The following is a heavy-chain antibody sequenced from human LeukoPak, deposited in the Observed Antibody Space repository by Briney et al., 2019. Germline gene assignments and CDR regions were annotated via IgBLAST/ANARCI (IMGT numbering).Heavy chain of an antibody. CDR2: IYPGDSDT. D-gene: IGHD5-24*01. Sequence: GESLKISCTGSGYNFTTYWSGWVRQMPGKGLEWMGIIYPGDSDTRYSPSFQGQVTISAEKSINTAYLQWSSLKASDTALYYCATRKKGMATAGFDYWGQGTLVTVSS. V-gene: IGHV5-51*01. J-gene: IGHJ4*02. CDR3: ATRKKGMATAGFDY. CDR1: GYNFTTYW.